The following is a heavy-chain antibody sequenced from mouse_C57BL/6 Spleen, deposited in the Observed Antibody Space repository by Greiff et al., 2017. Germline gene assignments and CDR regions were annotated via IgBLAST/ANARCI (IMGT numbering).Heavy chain of an antibody. CDR2: IYPGSGNT. CDR1: GYSFTSYY. CDR3: ARGGRGYAMDY. Sequence: VKLMESGPELVKPGASVKISCKASGYSFTSYYIHWVKQRPGQGLEWIGWIYPGSGNTKYNEKFKGKATLTADTSSSTAYMQLSSLTSEDSAVYYCARGGRGYAMDYWGQGTSVTVSS. J-gene: IGHJ4*01. V-gene: IGHV1-66*01. D-gene: IGHD1-1*01.